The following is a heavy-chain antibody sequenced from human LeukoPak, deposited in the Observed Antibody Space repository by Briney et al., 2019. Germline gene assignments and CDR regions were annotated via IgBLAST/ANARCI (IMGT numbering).Heavy chain of an antibody. J-gene: IGHJ4*02. CDR1: GGSISSYY. V-gene: IGHV4-4*07. Sequence: SETLSLTCTVSGGSISSYYWSWIRQPAGKGLEWIGRIFTSGSTNYNPSLKSRATMSVDTSKNQFSLKLSSVTAADTAVYYCARDTRIGLFDYWGQGTLVTVSS. CDR3: ARDTRIGLFDY. CDR2: IFTSGST. D-gene: IGHD2-15*01.